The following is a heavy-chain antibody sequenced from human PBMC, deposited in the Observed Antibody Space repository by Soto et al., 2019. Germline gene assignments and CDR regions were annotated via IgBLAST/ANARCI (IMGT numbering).Heavy chain of an antibody. Sequence: GESLKISCKGSGYSFTSYWIGWVRQMPGKGLEWMGIIYPGDSDTRYSPSFQGQVTISADKSISTAYLQWSSLKASDTAMYYCARTVVPAASPYGMDVWGQGTTVTVSS. CDR2: IYPGDSDT. CDR3: ARTVVPAASPYGMDV. J-gene: IGHJ6*02. D-gene: IGHD2-2*01. V-gene: IGHV5-51*01. CDR1: GYSFTSYW.